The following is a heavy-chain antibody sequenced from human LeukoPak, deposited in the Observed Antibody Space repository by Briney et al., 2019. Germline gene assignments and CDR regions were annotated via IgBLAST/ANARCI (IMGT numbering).Heavy chain of an antibody. CDR3: AKSGYDSSPYFDY. V-gene: IGHV3-9*01. CDR2: ISWNSGSI. Sequence: PGRSLRLSCAASGFTFDDYAMHWVRQAPGKGLEWVSGISWNSGSIGYADSVKGRFTISRDNSKNTLYLQMNSLRAEDTAVYYCAKSGYDSSPYFDYWGQGTLVTVSS. J-gene: IGHJ4*02. D-gene: IGHD5-12*01. CDR1: GFTFDDYA.